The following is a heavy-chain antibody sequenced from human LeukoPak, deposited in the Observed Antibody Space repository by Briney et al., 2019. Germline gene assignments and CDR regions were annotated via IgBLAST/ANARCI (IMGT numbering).Heavy chain of an antibody. Sequence: GGSLRLSCAVTGLTFSGYWVTWVRQAPGKGLEWVSYISSSSSTIYYADSVKGRFTISRDNAKNSLYLQMNSLRAEDTAVYYCATLVVVTAIDYWGQGTLVTVSS. CDR1: GLTFSGYW. CDR2: ISSSSSTI. V-gene: IGHV3-48*04. D-gene: IGHD2-21*02. J-gene: IGHJ4*02. CDR3: ATLVVVTAIDY.